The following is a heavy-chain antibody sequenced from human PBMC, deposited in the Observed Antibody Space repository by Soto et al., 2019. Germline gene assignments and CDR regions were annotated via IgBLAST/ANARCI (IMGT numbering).Heavy chain of an antibody. Sequence: QVQLQESGPGLVKPSETLSLTCTVSGGSISSYYWSWIRHPPGKGLEWIGYIYYSGSTNYNPSLKGGVTIPVVTSETRFSLRLSSVAGAVTAAYYCAREALDYDYLWGRYRYRYFDLWCRGTLVTVSA. D-gene: IGHD3-16*02. V-gene: IGHV4-59*12. CDR1: GGSISSYY. J-gene: IGHJ2*01. CDR3: AREALDYDYLWGRYRYRYFDL. CDR2: IYYSGST.